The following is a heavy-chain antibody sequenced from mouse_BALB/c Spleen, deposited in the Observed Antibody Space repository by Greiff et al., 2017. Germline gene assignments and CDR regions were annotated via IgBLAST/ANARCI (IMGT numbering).Heavy chain of an antibody. V-gene: IGHV1S81*02. D-gene: IGHD1-1*01. J-gene: IGHJ2*01. CDR3: TRSRYGLPVAY. CDR1: GYTFPSYY. Sequence: QVQLKESGAELVKPGASVKLSCKASGYTFPSYYMYWVKQRPGPGLEWIGEINPRNGGTNFNEKFKGKATLTVDKSSSTAYMQLSSLTSEDSAVYYCTRSRYGLPVAYWGQGTTLTVST. CDR2: INPRNGGT.